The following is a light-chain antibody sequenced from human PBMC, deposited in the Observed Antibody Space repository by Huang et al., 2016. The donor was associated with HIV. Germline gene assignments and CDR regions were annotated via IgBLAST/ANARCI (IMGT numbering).Light chain of an antibody. CDR2: GAS. CDR3: QQYNNWLFT. J-gene: IGKJ3*01. V-gene: IGKV3-15*01. Sequence: EIVMTQSPATLSVSPGERATLSCRASQLVSSNLAWYQQKPGQAPRLLIYGASTRATGIPARFSGSGSGTEVTLTISSLQSEDFAVYYCQQYNNWLFTFGPGTKVDIK. CDR1: QLVSSN.